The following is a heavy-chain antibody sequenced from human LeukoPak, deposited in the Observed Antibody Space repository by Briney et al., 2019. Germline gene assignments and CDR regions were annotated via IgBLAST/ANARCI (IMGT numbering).Heavy chain of an antibody. V-gene: IGHV4-34*01. CDR3: ASRERQPLEAFDI. CDR1: GGSFSGYY. CDR2: INHSGST. J-gene: IGHJ3*02. Sequence: SETLSLTCAVYGGSFSGYYWSWIRQPPGKGLEWIGEINHSGSTNYNPSLKSRVTISVDTSKNQFSLKLSSVTAADTAVYYCASRERQPLEAFDIWGQGTMVTVSS. D-gene: IGHD1-1*01.